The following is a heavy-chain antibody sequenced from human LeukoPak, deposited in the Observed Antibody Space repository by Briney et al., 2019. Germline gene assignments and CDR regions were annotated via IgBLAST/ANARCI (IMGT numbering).Heavy chain of an antibody. J-gene: IGHJ5*02. CDR3: ARGPGEKQTEFDP. Sequence: ASVKVSCKASGGTFSSYAISWVRQAPGQGLEWMGRIIPIFGIANYAQKFQGRVTITADKSTSTAYMELSSLRSEDTAVYYCARGPGEKQTEFDPWGQGTLVTVSS. CDR2: IIPIFGIA. D-gene: IGHD3-10*01. V-gene: IGHV1-69*04. CDR1: GGTFSSYA.